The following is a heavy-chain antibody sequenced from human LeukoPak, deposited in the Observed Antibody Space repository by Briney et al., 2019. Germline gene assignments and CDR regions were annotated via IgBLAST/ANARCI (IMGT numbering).Heavy chain of an antibody. CDR1: GFTFSSYA. CDR2: ISGSGGST. J-gene: IGHJ4*02. CDR3: AKAEGRTVTTEGSFDY. V-gene: IGHV3-23*01. Sequence: PGGSLRLSCAASGFTFSSYAMSWVRQAPGKGLEWVSAISGSGGSTYYADSVKGRFTISRDNSKNTLYLQMNRLRAEDTAVYYCAKAEGRTVTTEGSFDYWGQGTLVTVSS. D-gene: IGHD4-11*01.